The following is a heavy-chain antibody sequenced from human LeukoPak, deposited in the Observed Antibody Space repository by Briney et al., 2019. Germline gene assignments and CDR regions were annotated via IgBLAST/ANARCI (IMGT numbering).Heavy chain of an antibody. CDR3: ARDSGQLLLFPDY. V-gene: IGHV3-7*01. D-gene: IGHD2-2*01. Sequence: GGSLRLSCAASGFTFSSYWMSWVRQAPGKGLEWVANIKQDGSEKYYVDSVKGRFTISRDNAKSSLYLQMNSLRAEDTAVYYCARDSGQLLLFPDYWGQGTLVTVSS. CDR1: GFTFSSYW. CDR2: IKQDGSEK. J-gene: IGHJ4*02.